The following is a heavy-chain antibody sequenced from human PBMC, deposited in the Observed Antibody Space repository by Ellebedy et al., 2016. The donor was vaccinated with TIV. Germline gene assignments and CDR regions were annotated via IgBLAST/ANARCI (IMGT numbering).Heavy chain of an antibody. Sequence: ASVKVSXXASGFTFTNYGFSWVRQAPGQGLEWMGWISAYTGNTKFAPNFQGRVTMTTDTSTSTAYMELRSLRSDDTAFYFCARDLPQGIVVEPGFPYGFGYWGQGTLVTVSS. D-gene: IGHD2-2*01. CDR3: ARDLPQGIVVEPGFPYGFGY. J-gene: IGHJ4*02. CDR1: GFTFTNYG. V-gene: IGHV1-18*01. CDR2: ISAYTGNT.